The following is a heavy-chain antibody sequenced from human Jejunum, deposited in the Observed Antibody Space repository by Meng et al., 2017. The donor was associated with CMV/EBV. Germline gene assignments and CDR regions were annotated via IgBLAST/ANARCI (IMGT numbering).Heavy chain of an antibody. Sequence: SVDSLRRHYWSWLRPSPGKGLEWMGYVYYSASATYSDSLRSRITIAVDMSKNQVSLNLRSVTAADTAMYFCARGIGHASNNSHDFWGQGTLVTVSS. CDR3: ARGIGHASNNSHDF. J-gene: IGHJ4*02. CDR1: VDSLRRHY. D-gene: IGHD1-1*01. V-gene: IGHV4-59*11. CDR2: VYYSASA.